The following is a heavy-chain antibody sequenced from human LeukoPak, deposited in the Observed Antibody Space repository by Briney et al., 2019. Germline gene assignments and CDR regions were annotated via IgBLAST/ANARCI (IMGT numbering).Heavy chain of an antibody. CDR1: GGPFVGYY. CDR2: ITHSGGG. V-gene: IGHV4-34*01. D-gene: IGHD7-27*01. J-gene: IGHJ5*02. CDR3: ARVEEYWGYWFDP. Sequence: SETLSLTCNVSGGPFVGYYWTWIRQPPGKGLEWIGEITHSGGGNYNPSLKSRVTTSVDTSKNQFSLKLSSVTAADTAVYYCARVEEYWGYWFDPWGQGTLVTVSS.